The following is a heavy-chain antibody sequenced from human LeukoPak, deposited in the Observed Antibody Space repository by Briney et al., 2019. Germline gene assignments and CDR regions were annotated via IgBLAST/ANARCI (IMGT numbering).Heavy chain of an antibody. CDR1: GYRFSTSW. V-gene: IGHV5-51*01. Sequence: GESLKISCQGSGYRFSTSWIAWLRPMPGQDLEWMGTIYPGDSDTRYSPSFEGQVTISAVQSINTAYLQWTSLKASDSAIYYCARLMYNTNLEAFDIWGQGTLVTVSS. D-gene: IGHD1-1*01. CDR3: ARLMYNTNLEAFDI. CDR2: IYPGDSDT. J-gene: IGHJ3*02.